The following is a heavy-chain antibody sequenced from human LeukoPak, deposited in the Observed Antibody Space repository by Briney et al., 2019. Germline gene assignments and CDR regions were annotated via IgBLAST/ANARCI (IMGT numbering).Heavy chain of an antibody. J-gene: IGHJ4*02. CDR2: ISAYNGNT. V-gene: IGHV1-18*01. D-gene: IGHD4-17*01. CDR3: ARSVYGEPFDY. Sequence: ASVKASCKASGYTFTSYGISWVRQAPGQGLEWMGWISAYNGNTNYAQKLQGRVTMTTDTSTSTAYMELRSLRSDNTAVYYCARSVYGEPFDYWGQGTLVTVSS. CDR1: GYTFTSYG.